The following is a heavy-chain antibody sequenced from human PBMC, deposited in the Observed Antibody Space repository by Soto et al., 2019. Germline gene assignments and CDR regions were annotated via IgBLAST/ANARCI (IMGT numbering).Heavy chain of an antibody. Sequence: PGGSLRLSCATSGFTFSNYGMQWVRQAPGKGLEWVAIISTDGNSKFYAESVKGRFTISRDNSKSTLFLQMNTLATEDTALYYCASQMLGTGWYAEFWGKGALVTVSS. CDR3: ASQMLGTGWYAEF. V-gene: IGHV3-30*03. CDR2: ISTDGNSK. D-gene: IGHD6-19*01. J-gene: IGHJ4*02. CDR1: GFTFSNYG.